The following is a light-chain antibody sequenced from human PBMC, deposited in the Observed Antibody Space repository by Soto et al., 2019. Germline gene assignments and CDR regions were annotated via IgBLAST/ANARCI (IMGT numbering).Light chain of an antibody. Sequence: QSVLTQPPSVSGAPGQRVTISCTGTSSNIGAGYYVHWYQQLPGTAPKLLIYGNSNRPSGVPDRFSGSKSGTSASLAITGLQAEDEADYYCQSYDSSRSGGVFGGGTKLTVL. CDR3: QSYDSSRSGGV. CDR2: GNS. CDR1: SSNIGAGYY. V-gene: IGLV1-40*01. J-gene: IGLJ3*02.